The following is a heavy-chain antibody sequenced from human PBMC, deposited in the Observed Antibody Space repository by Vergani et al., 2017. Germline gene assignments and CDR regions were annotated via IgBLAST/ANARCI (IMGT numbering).Heavy chain of an antibody. CDR2: IIPILGIA. CDR3: ARDNRNYDFWSGYSQNPFDP. CDR1: GGTFSSYA. Sequence: QVQLVQSGAEVKKPGSSVKVSCKASGGTFSSYAISWVRQAPGQGLEWMGRIIPILGIANYAQKLQGRVTSTADKSTSTAYMELSSLRSEDTAVYYCARDNRNYDFWSGYSQNPFDPWGQGTLVTVSS. D-gene: IGHD3-3*01. J-gene: IGHJ5*02. V-gene: IGHV1-69*04.